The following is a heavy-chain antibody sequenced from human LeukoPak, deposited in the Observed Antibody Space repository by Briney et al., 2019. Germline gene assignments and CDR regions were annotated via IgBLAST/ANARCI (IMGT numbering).Heavy chain of an antibody. CDR3: ARKRYYDSSGSDAFDI. CDR1: GYSFTSYW. CDR2: IYPGDSDT. V-gene: IGHV5-51*01. J-gene: IGHJ3*02. Sequence: GECLKISCKGSGYSFTSYWIGWVRQMPGKGLEWMGIIYPGDSDTRYSPSFQGQVTISADKSISTAYLQWSSLKASDTAMYYCARKRYYDSSGSDAFDIWGQGTMVTVSS. D-gene: IGHD3-22*01.